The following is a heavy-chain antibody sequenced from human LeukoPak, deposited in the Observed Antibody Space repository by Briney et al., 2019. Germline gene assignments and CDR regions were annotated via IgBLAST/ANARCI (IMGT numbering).Heavy chain of an antibody. CDR2: ISYDGSNK. CDR1: GFTFSSYA. J-gene: IGHJ4*02. V-gene: IGHV3-30-3*01. CDR3: ARGYYDILTGYYPNFDY. Sequence: SGGSLRLSCAASGFTFSSYAMHWVRQAPGKGLEWVAVISYDGSNKYYADSVKGRFTISRDNSKNTLYLQMNCLRAEDTAVYYCARGYYDILTGYYPNFDYWGQGTLVTVSS. D-gene: IGHD3-9*01.